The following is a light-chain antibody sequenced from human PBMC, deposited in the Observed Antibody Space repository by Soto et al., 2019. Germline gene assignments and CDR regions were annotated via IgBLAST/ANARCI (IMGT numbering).Light chain of an antibody. V-gene: IGLV2-14*01. CDR3: SSYTSSSTLV. CDR1: SSDVGDYNY. Sequence: QSALTQPASVSGSPGQSITISCTGTSSDVGDYNYVSWYQQHPGKAPKVMIYDVSNRPSGVSNRFSGSKSGNTASLTISGLQAEGEADYYCSSYTSSSTLVFGTGTKVTVL. J-gene: IGLJ1*01. CDR2: DVS.